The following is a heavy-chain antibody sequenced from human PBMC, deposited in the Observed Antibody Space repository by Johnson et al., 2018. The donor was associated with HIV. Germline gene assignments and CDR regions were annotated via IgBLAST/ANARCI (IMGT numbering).Heavy chain of an antibody. CDR2: IKQDGSEK. Sequence: VQLVESGGGVVQPGRSLRLSCEASGFTFSSFGMHWVRQAPGKGLEWVANIKQDGSEKYYVDSVKGRFTISRDNAKNSLYLQMNSLRAEDTALYYWARDGGGGPDAFDVWGQGTMVTVSS. V-gene: IGHV3-7*03. D-gene: IGHD3-16*01. J-gene: IGHJ3*01. CDR1: GFTFSSFG. CDR3: ARDGGGGPDAFDV.